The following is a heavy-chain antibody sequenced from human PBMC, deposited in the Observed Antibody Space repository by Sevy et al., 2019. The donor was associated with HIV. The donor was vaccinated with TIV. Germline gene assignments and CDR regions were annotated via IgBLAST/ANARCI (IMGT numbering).Heavy chain of an antibody. CDR3: ARGGWNCPDYYYGMDV. Sequence: KQSQTLSLTCTVSGGSISSYYWSWIRQPPGKGLEWIGHIFYSGSTDYNPSLKSRVTISVDTSKNQFSLNLTSVTAADRAVYYWARGGWNCPDYYYGMDVWGQGTTVTVSS. CDR1: GGSISSYY. J-gene: IGHJ6*02. V-gene: IGHV4-59*01. D-gene: IGHD1-7*01. CDR2: IFYSGST.